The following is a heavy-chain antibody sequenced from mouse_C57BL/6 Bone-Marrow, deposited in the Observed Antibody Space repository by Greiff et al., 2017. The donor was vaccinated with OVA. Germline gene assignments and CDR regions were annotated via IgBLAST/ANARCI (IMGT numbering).Heavy chain of an antibody. CDR3: ARGGYYERFAY. V-gene: IGHV5-17*01. Sequence: EVKLMESGGGLVKPGGSLKLSCAASGFTFSDYGMHWVRQAPEKGLEWVAYISSGSSTIYYADTVKGRFTISRDNAKNTLFLQMTSLRSEDTAMYYCARGGYYERFAYWGQGTLVTVSA. CDR1: GFTFSDYG. J-gene: IGHJ3*01. CDR2: ISSGSSTI. D-gene: IGHD2-3*01.